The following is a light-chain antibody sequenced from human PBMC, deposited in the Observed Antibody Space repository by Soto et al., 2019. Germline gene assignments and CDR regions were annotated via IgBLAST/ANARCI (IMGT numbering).Light chain of an antibody. CDR2: KAS. CDR3: QQYNSYSSIT. V-gene: IGKV1-5*03. CDR1: QGISSW. Sequence: DIQMTQSPSTLSASVGDRVTITCRASQGISSWLAWYQQKPGKAPNLLIYKASTLESGVPSRFSGSGSGTEFTLTISSLQPDDFATYYCQQYNSYSSITFGQGTRLEIK. J-gene: IGKJ5*01.